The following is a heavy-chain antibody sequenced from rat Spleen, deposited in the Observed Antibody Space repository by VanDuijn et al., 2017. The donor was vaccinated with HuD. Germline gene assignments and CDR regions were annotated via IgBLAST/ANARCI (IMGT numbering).Heavy chain of an antibody. V-gene: IGHV5-25*01. CDR2: ITSGGNNI. CDR3: AKGGIYFYRSYIYDYFGY. Sequence: EVQLVESGGGLVQPGRSLKLSCAASGFSFSSFALAWVRQAPKKGLEWVATITSGGNNIYYPDSVKGRFTISRDNAKSTLYLQMDSLRSEDTATYYCAKGGIYFYRSYIYDYFGYWGQGVMVTVSS. J-gene: IGHJ2*01. CDR1: GFSFSSFA. D-gene: IGHD1-2*01.